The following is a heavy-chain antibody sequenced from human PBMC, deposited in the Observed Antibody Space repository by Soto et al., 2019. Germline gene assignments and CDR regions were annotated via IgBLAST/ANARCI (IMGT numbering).Heavy chain of an antibody. J-gene: IGHJ5*02. Sequence: EVQLVESGGGLVQPGGSLRLSCAASGFTFSSYWMSWVRQAPGKGLEWVANIKEDGSEKCYVDSVKGRFTISRDNAKNSLYLQMNSLRAEDTAVYFCARDRAAAGTCWFDPWGQGTLVTVSS. V-gene: IGHV3-7*03. D-gene: IGHD6-13*01. CDR3: ARDRAAAGTCWFDP. CDR2: IKEDGSEK. CDR1: GFTFSSYW.